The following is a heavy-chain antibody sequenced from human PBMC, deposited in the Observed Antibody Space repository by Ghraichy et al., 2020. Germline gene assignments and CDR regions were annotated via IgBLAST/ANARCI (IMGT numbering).Heavy chain of an antibody. CDR3: ARVSQQLGDY. V-gene: IGHV3-21*04. CDR2: ISSTSTYI. D-gene: IGHD6-13*01. Sequence: GESLRLSCAASGFTFSSYSMKWVRQAPGKGLEWVASISSTSTYIFYGDSVKGRFTVSRDNAENSLYLQMDILRAEDTAMYYCARVSQQLGDYWGQGTLVVVSS. CDR1: GFTFSSYS. J-gene: IGHJ4*02.